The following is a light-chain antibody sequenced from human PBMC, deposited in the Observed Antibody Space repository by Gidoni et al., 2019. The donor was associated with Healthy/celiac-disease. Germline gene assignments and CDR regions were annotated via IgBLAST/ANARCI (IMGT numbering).Light chain of an antibody. V-gene: IGLV3-1*01. CDR2: QDS. CDR3: QAWDSSTVV. Sequence: SYELTQPHSVSVSPGQTASITCSGDKLGDKYACWYQQKPGQSPVLVSYQDSKRPSGIPERFSGSNSGNTATLTISGTQAMDEADYYCQAWDSSTVVFGGVTKLTVL. J-gene: IGLJ2*01. CDR1: KLGDKY.